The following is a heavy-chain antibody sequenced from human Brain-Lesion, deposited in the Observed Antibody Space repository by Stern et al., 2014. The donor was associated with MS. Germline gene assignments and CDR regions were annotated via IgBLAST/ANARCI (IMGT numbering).Heavy chain of an antibody. V-gene: IGHV1-2*04. J-gene: IGHJ4*02. CDR2: INPKSGGT. CDR1: GYTFTGYY. CDR3: ATYYYDATGYNDF. Sequence: QVQLVESGAEVKKHGASVKVSCKASGYTFTGYYMHWVRQAPGQGLEWMGWINPKSGGTNYAQKFQGWVTMTRDTSINTAYMELSRLRSDDTAVYYCATYYYDATGYNDFWGQGTLVTVSS. D-gene: IGHD3-22*01.